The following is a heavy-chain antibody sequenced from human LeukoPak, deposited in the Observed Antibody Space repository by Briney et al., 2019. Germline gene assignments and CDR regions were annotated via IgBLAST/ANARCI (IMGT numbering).Heavy chain of an antibody. CDR3: ARGQGAYDSSGFDY. V-gene: IGHV4-34*01. D-gene: IGHD3-22*01. Sequence: SETLSLTCAAYGGSFSGYYWSWIRQPPGKGLEWIGEINHSGSTNYNPSLKSRVTISVDTSKNQFSLKLSSVTAADTAVYYCARGQGAYDSSGFDYWGQGTLVTVSS. J-gene: IGHJ4*02. CDR2: INHSGST. CDR1: GGSFSGYY.